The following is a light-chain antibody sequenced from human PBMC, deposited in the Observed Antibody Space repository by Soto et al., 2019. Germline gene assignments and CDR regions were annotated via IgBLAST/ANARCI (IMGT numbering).Light chain of an antibody. CDR1: QSINSNY. CDR3: QQYGTSPRT. Sequence: EIVLTQSPGTLSLSPGERATLSCRASQSINSNYLAWYQLKPGQAPRLLIYGASIRATAIPDRFSGSVSGTDFTLTISRLDPEDFAVYFCQQYGTSPRTFGQGTKVEIK. V-gene: IGKV3-20*01. J-gene: IGKJ1*01. CDR2: GAS.